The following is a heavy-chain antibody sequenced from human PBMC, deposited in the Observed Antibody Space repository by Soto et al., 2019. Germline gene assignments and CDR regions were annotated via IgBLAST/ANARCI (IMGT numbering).Heavy chain of an antibody. D-gene: IGHD3-3*01. Sequence: QVQLVQSGAEVRKPGSSVKVSCKAYGDTFTKYAITWVRQAPGQGLEWVGGLIPVFGTANYAHKFQGRVTITADESMSTVYMELSSLRSEDTAVYYCARPSGGRIRYLEPFNYWGQGTQLTVSS. CDR3: ARPSGGRIRYLEPFNY. CDR2: LIPVFGTA. V-gene: IGHV1-69*01. CDR1: GDTFTKYA. J-gene: IGHJ4*02.